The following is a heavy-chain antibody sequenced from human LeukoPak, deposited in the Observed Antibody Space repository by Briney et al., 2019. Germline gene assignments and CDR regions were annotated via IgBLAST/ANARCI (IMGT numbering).Heavy chain of an antibody. CDR3: ARDASGSYYNFHFDS. CDR2: INPKSGAT. D-gene: IGHD3-10*01. CDR1: GYTFPDYY. Sequence: ASVKVSCKASGYTFPDYYIHWVRQAPGQGLEWVGWINPKSGATTSAQKFQGRVTIITDTSISTAYMELSRLRSDDAAVYFCARDASGSYYNFHFDSWGQGTLVTVSS. V-gene: IGHV1-2*02. J-gene: IGHJ4*02.